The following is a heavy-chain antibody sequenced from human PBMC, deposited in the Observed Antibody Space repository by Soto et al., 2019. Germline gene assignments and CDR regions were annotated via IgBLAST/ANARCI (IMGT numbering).Heavy chain of an antibody. CDR3: ARQPNHQWLANRGFDY. J-gene: IGHJ4*02. Sequence: QVKLVQSGAEVKKPGASVKVSCKASGYTFTSYGISWGRQAPGQGLEWMGWISAYNGNTNYAQKLQGRVTMTTDTSTSTAYMELRSLRSDDTAVYYCARQPNHQWLANRGFDYWGQGTLVTVSS. CDR1: GYTFTSYG. CDR2: ISAYNGNT. D-gene: IGHD6-19*01. V-gene: IGHV1-18*01.